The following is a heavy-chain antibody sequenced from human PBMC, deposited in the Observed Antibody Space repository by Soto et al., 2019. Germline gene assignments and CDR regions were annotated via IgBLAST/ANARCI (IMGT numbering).Heavy chain of an antibody. CDR3: ARDRAHFYESSGRLDL. Sequence: SETLSLTCSVSGDSMNNGDYFWTWIRQTPGKGLQWIGYISYSGSTFYSPSLKTRLAMSVDTSKNQFSVRLRSVTAADTAVYYCARDRAHFYESSGRLDLWGQGMLVTVPS. CDR1: GDSMNNGDYF. J-gene: IGHJ4*02. CDR2: ISYSGST. V-gene: IGHV4-30-4*01. D-gene: IGHD3-22*01.